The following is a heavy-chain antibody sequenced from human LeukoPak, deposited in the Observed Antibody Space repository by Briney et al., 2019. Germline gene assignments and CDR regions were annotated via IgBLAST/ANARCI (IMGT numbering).Heavy chain of an antibody. V-gene: IGHV1-2*06. Sequence: GASVKVSCKASGYTFTDYYIHWVRQAPGQGLEWMGRINPKSGGTNYAQKFKGRVTRTRDTSISTAYMEVISLRSDDTAVYYCAKDKVGDDSGRVDYWGQGILVTVSS. J-gene: IGHJ4*02. D-gene: IGHD3-22*01. CDR2: INPKSGGT. CDR1: GYTFTDYY. CDR3: AKDKVGDDSGRVDY.